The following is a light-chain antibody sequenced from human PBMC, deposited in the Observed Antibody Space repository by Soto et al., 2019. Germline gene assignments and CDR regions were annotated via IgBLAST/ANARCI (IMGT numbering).Light chain of an antibody. Sequence: EIVLTQSPGTLSLSPGERATLSCRASQSVSILLAWYQQKPGQAPRLLIYDASNRATGIPARFSGSGSGTDFTLTISSLEPEDFGVYYCQQRSNWPPVTFGGGTRLEIK. V-gene: IGKV3-11*01. CDR3: QQRSNWPPVT. CDR2: DAS. CDR1: QSVSIL. J-gene: IGKJ5*01.